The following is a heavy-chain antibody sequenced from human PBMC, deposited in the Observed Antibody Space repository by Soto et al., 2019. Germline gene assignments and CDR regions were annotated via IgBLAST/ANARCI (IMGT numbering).Heavy chain of an antibody. D-gene: IGHD3-10*01. CDR1: GYTFTSYG. V-gene: IGHV1-18*04. J-gene: IGHJ6*02. CDR2: ISRYNGNT. Sequence: QVQLVQSGAEVKKPGASVKVSCKASGYTFTSYGVSWVRQAPGQGLEWMGWISRYNGNTNYAQKLQGRVTMTTDTSTSTAYMELRSLRSDDTAVYYCARAGKYYYGSGSPYYYGMDVWGQGITVTVSS. CDR3: ARAGKYYYGSGSPYYYGMDV.